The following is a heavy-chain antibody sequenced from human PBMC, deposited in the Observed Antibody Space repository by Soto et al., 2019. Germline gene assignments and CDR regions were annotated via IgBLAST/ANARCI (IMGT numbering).Heavy chain of an antibody. J-gene: IGHJ3*01. Sequence: EVQLLESGGGLVQPGESLRLSCAASGFTFSYYWMHWVRQAPGMGLMWVSRIHRDGSSTTYADSVKGRFTISRDNARNTLYLQMNSLRAEDTAVYYCARGDRGAFDLWGQGTVLTVSP. CDR1: GFTFSYYW. CDR2: IHRDGSST. CDR3: ARGDRGAFDL. D-gene: IGHD1-26*01. V-gene: IGHV3-74*01.